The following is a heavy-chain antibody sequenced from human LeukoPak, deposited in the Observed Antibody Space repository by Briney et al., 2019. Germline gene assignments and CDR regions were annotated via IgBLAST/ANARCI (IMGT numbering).Heavy chain of an antibody. CDR2: ISYDGNDK. CDR3: AKDQRGDILTGSPFDY. CDR1: GFTFSRYG. J-gene: IGHJ4*02. V-gene: IGHV3-30*18. D-gene: IGHD3-9*01. Sequence: GGSLRLPCAASGFTFSRYGMHWVRQAPGKGLEWVALISYDGNDKYYADSVKGRFTISRDTSKNTLYLQMNSLRVEDTAVYFCAKDQRGDILTGSPFDYWGQGTLVTVSS.